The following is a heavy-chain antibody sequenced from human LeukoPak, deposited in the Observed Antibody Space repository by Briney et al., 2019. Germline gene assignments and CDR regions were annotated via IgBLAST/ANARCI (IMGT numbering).Heavy chain of an antibody. J-gene: IGHJ4*02. CDR1: RDSVSSNSAA. CDR2: TYYRSKWYN. V-gene: IGHV6-1*01. D-gene: IGHD3-9*01. CDR3: ARERLRYFDWSLPFDY. Sequence: SQTLSLTCAISRDSVSSNSAAWNWLRQSPSRGLKWLGRTYYRSKWYNDYAVSVKSRITINPDTSKNQFSLQLNSVTPEDTAVYYCARERLRYFDWSLPFDYWGQGTLVTVSS.